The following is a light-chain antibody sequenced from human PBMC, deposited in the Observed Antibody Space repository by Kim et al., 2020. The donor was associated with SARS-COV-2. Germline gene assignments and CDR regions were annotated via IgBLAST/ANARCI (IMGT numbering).Light chain of an antibody. CDR1: SLRSYY. V-gene: IGLV3-19*01. Sequence: SSELTQDPAVSVALGQTVRITCQGDSLRSYYATWYQQNSGQAPVLVFYGKNNRPSGIPDRFSGSSSGNTASLTIIGAQAADEADYYCKSRDSRGKVVFGGGTKVTVL. J-gene: IGLJ2*01. CDR2: GKN. CDR3: KSRDSRGKVV.